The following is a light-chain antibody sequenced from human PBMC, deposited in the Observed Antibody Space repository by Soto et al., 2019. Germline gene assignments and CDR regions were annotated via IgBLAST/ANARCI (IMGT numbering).Light chain of an antibody. CDR3: SSYTISTTRVI. CDR1: SSDVGGYNY. V-gene: IGLV2-14*03. CDR2: DVS. J-gene: IGLJ2*01. Sequence: QSALTQPASVSGSPGQSITISCTGTSSDVGGYNYVSWYQHHPGKAPKVMIYDVSDRPSGVSNRFSGSKSGNTASLTISGLQAEDEADYYCSSYTISTTRVIFGGGTKVTVL.